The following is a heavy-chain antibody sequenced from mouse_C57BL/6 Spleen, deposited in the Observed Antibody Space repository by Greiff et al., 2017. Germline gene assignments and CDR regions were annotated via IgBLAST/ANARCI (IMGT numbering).Heavy chain of an antibody. CDR3: TRPAGTYFDY. Sequence: QVQLQQSGAELVRPGASVTLSCKASGYTFTDYEMHWVKQTPVHGLEWIGAIDPETGGTAYNQKFKGKAILTADKSSSTAYMELRSLTSEDSAVYYCTRPAGTYFDYWGQGTTLTGSS. D-gene: IGHD3-3*01. V-gene: IGHV1-15*01. CDR2: IDPETGGT. CDR1: GYTFTDYE. J-gene: IGHJ2*01.